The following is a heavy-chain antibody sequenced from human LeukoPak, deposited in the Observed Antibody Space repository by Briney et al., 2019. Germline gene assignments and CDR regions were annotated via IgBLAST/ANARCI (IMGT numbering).Heavy chain of an antibody. CDR3: ASAEHSNSSFDY. D-gene: IGHD6-6*01. V-gene: IGHV3-21*01. Sequence: GGSLRLSCAASGFTLSSYSMNWVRQAPGKGLEWFSYISSSSTHIYSADSVKGRFTISRDNARNSLYLQMKSLRAGDRAIYDCASAEHSNSSFDYWGKGTLVTVSS. J-gene: IGHJ4*02. CDR1: GFTLSSYS. CDR2: ISSSSTHI.